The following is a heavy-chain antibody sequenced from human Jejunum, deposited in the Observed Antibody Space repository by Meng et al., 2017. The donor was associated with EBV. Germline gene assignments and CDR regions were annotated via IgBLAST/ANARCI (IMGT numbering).Heavy chain of an antibody. D-gene: IGHD2-15*01. J-gene: IGHJ4*02. CDR3: ARLGDMSVRTLDY. CDR1: GSMFTNYW. Sequence: VQLVQSGTEVKKPGETLKISCKGSGSMFTNYWIAWVRQMPGKGLEWMGSIHPGKAETRNSPSFQGQVTISADKSTSTAYLQWSSLEASDTAMYYCARLGDMSVRTLDYWGQGTLVTVSS. V-gene: IGHV5-51*01. CDR2: IHPGKAET.